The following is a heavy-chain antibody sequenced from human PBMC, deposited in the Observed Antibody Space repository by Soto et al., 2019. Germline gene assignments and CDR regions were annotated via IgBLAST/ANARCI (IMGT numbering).Heavy chain of an antibody. D-gene: IGHD1-1*01. J-gene: IGHJ4*02. CDR1: GASVTSGGYY. CDR2: IYSDGRT. CDR3: ASGYNSPSDY. V-gene: IGHV4-31*03. Sequence: QVQLQESGPGLVKPSQTLSVTCTVSGASVTSGGYYWTWIRQHSGKGLEWIGHIYSDGRTYDSPSLKSRLTISLDMSKKQCSRRLTSVTVADTAVYYCASGYNSPSDYWGQGTLVAVSS.